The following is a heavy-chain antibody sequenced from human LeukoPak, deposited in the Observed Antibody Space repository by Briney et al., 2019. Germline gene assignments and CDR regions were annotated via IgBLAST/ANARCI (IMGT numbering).Heavy chain of an antibody. Sequence: AASVKVSCKASGGTFSSYAISWVRPAPGQGLEWMGGIIPIFGTANYAQKFQGRVTITADESTSTAYMELSSLRSEDTAVYYCAASTAGFGVVIIRTNWFDPWGQGTLVTVSS. CDR3: AASTAGFGVVIIRTNWFDP. CDR1: GGTFSSYA. CDR2: IIPIFGTA. V-gene: IGHV1-69*13. J-gene: IGHJ5*02. D-gene: IGHD3-3*01.